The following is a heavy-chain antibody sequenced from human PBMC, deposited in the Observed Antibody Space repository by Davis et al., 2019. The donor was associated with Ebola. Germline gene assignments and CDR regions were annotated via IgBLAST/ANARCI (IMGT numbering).Heavy chain of an antibody. V-gene: IGHV4-34*01. D-gene: IGHD3-10*01. J-gene: IGHJ4*02. CDR2: INHTGST. Sequence: PGGSLRLSCAVYGGSFSDYYWSWIRQPPGQGLEWIGEINHTGSTNYNPSLKSRVTISTDTSKNQFSLKLTSVTAADTAVYFCARGAYYSSGGYVYWGRGTPVTVSS. CDR1: GGSFSDYY. CDR3: ARGAYYSSGGYVY.